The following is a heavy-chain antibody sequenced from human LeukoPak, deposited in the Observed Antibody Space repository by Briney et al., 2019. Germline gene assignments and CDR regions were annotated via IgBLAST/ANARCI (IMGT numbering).Heavy chain of an antibody. CDR3: AKSSRGYVSSFDY. D-gene: IGHD5-12*01. CDR2: ISGSGGST. Sequence: GGSLRLSCAASGFTFSSYAMSWVRQAPGKGLEGVSAISGSGGSTYYADSVKGRFTISRDNSKNTLYLQMNSLRAEDTAVYYCAKSSRGYVSSFDYWGQGTLVTVSS. CDR1: GFTFSSYA. V-gene: IGHV3-23*01. J-gene: IGHJ4*02.